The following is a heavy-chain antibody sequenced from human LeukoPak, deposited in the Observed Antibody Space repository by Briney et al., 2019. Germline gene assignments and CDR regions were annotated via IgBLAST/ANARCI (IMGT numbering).Heavy chain of an antibody. CDR2: IRSNGVTT. D-gene: IGHD2-8*02. V-gene: IGHV3-23*01. Sequence: GGSLRLSCAASGFTFSHYGMNWVRQAPGKGLVWVSGIRSNGVTTYYADSVKGRFTISRDNSKNTLYLQMNSLRAEDTAVYYCARYPHGDTSTGFDYWGQGTLVTVSS. CDR1: GFTFSHYG. J-gene: IGHJ4*02. CDR3: ARYPHGDTSTGFDY.